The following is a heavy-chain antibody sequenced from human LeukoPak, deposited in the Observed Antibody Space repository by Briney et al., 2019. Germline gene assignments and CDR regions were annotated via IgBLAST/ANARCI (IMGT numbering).Heavy chain of an antibody. D-gene: IGHD2-8*02. CDR2: ISSSSSYI. Sequence: PGGSLRLSCAASGFTFSSYSMNWVRQAPGKGLEWVSSISSSSSYIYYADSVKGRFTISRDNSKNTLYLQMNSLRAEDTAVYYCALHPYQNPHPYWSYDYWGQGTLVTVSS. CDR1: GFTFSSYS. V-gene: IGHV3-21*04. J-gene: IGHJ4*02. CDR3: ALHPYQNPHPYWSYDY.